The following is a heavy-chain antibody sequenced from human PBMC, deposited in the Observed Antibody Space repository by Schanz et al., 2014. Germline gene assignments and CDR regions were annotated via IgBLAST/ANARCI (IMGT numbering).Heavy chain of an antibody. CDR1: GVSFSGYY. CDR2: IYHTGST. J-gene: IGHJ2*01. Sequence: QVQLQQWGAGLLKPSETLSLTCGVFGVSFSGYYWSWIRQPPGKGLEWIGEIYHTGSTNYNPSLKSRVTISLDTSKNQFSLTLTSRTAADTAVYYCARDTTWRLDLWGRGTLVTVSS. D-gene: IGHD1-1*01. CDR3: ARDTTWRLDL. V-gene: IGHV4-34*01.